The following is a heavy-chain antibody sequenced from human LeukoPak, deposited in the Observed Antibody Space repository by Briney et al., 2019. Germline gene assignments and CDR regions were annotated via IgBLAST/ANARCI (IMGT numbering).Heavy chain of an antibody. CDR2: ISGSGGST. Sequence: GGSLRLSCAASGFTFSSYAMGWVRQAPGKGLEWVSTISGSGGSTYYADSVKGRFTISRDNPKNTLSLQMNSLRAEDTAVYYCAKGSAYADFWGQGTLVTVSS. V-gene: IGHV3-23*01. J-gene: IGHJ4*02. CDR3: AKGSAYADF. D-gene: IGHD3-3*01. CDR1: GFTFSSYA.